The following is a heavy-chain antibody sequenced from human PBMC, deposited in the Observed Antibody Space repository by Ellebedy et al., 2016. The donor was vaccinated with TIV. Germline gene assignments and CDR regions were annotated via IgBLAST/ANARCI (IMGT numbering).Heavy chain of an antibody. CDR2: ISSSGSTF. Sequence: GESLKISXAASGTFSDYYMSWIRQAPGKGLEWVSYISSSGSTFYYAGSVKGRFTISRDNAKNSLYLQMNSLRVEDTAVYYCARVARDGYNWGLDYWGQGTLVTVSS. CDR1: GTFSDYY. D-gene: IGHD5-24*01. V-gene: IGHV3-11*01. CDR3: ARVARDGYNWGLDY. J-gene: IGHJ4*02.